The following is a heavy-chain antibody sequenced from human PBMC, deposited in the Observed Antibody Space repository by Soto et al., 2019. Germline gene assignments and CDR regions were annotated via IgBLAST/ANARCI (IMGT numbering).Heavy chain of an antibody. CDR1: GFTFSSYA. V-gene: IGHV3-23*01. CDR3: ARLNSSTWYFDY. J-gene: IGHJ4*02. D-gene: IGHD6-13*01. CDR2: ISGGGGSP. Sequence: EVQLLESGGGLVQPGESLRLSCAASGFTFSSYAMSWVRQAPGKGLEWVSAISGGGGSPYYADSVKGRFTISRDNSKNTLYLQMNSLRAEDTAVYYCARLNSSTWYFDYWGQGTLVPVSS.